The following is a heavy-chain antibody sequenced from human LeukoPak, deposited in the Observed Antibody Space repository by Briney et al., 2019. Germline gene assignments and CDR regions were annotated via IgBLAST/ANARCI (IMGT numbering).Heavy chain of an antibody. CDR3: AGESGPIMITFGPTTWAFDI. J-gene: IGHJ3*02. CDR1: GFTFSSYW. Sequence: GGSLRLSCAASGFTFSSYWMSWVRQAPGKGLEWVSVIYSGGSTYYADSVKGRFTISRDNSKNTLYLQMNSLRAEDTAVYYCAGESGPIMITFGPTTWAFDIWGQGTMVTVSS. D-gene: IGHD3-16*01. CDR2: IYSGGST. V-gene: IGHV3-66*01.